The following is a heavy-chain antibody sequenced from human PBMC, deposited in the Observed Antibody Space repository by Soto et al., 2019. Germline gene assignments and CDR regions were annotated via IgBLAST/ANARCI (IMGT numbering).Heavy chain of an antibody. J-gene: IGHJ5*02. CDR2: ISGSGAST. CDR1: GFTFYTYV. V-gene: IGHV3-23*01. Sequence: EVQLLESGGDLVQPGGSLRLSCAASGFTFYTYVMNWVRQAPGKGLEWVSSISGSGASTYYADSVKGRFTISRDNSKNTLQLQMDGLRAEDTAIYYCARDYGSMMEYTWFDPWGQGTLVTVSS. CDR3: ARDYGSMMEYTWFDP. D-gene: IGHD3-10*01.